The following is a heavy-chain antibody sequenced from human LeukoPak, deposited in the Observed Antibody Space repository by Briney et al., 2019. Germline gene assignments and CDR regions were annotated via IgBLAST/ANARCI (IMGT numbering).Heavy chain of an antibody. D-gene: IGHD6-13*01. CDR3: AKGRSGYSSPFDY. CDR1: GFTFSSYA. CDR2: ISGSGGST. Sequence: PGGSLRLSCAASGFTFSSYAMSWVRQAPVKGLEWVSAISGSGGSTYYADSVKGRFTISRDNSKNTLYLQMNSLRAEDTAVYYCAKGRSGYSSPFDYWGQGTLVTVSS. V-gene: IGHV3-23*01. J-gene: IGHJ4*02.